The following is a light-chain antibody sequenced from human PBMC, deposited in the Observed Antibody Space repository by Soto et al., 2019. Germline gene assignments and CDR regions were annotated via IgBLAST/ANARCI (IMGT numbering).Light chain of an antibody. V-gene: IGLV1-44*01. J-gene: IGLJ3*02. CDR1: SSNIGSNT. CDR2: SND. Sequence: QSVLTQPPSASGTPGQRVTISCSGGSSNIGSNTVSWYQQLPGTAPTLLIYSNDQRPSGVPDRFSGSKSGTAASLAISGVQSEDEADYYCAAWDDSLKGGVFGGGTQLTVL. CDR3: AAWDDSLKGGV.